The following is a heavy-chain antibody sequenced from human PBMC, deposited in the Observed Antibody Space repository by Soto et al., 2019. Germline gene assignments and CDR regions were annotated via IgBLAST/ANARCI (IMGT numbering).Heavy chain of an antibody. D-gene: IGHD2-15*01. V-gene: IGHV3-21*01. CDR2: ISSSSSYI. CDR1: GFTFSSYS. CDR3: ARGTALLRGGPYYYYGMDV. Sequence: GGSLRLSCAASGFTFSSYSMNWVRQAPGKGLEWVSSISSSSSYIYYADSVKGRFTISRDNAKNSLYLQMNSLRAEDTAVYYCARGTALLRGGPYYYYGMDVWGQGTTVTVSS. J-gene: IGHJ6*02.